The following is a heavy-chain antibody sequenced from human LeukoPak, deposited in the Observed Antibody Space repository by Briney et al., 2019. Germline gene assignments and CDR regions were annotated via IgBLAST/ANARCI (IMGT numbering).Heavy chain of an antibody. CDR1: GYTFTDYY. D-gene: IGHD2-2*01. Sequence: RGPVKVSCKASGYTFTDYYMHWVRQAPGQGFEWMGWINPNDGDTNYAQKFQGRVTMTRATSISTAHMEVSRLRSDDTAVYYCARANFLYCSSSTCLFDYWGQGTLVTVSS. CDR2: INPNDGDT. V-gene: IGHV1-2*02. J-gene: IGHJ4*02. CDR3: ARANFLYCSSSTCLFDY.